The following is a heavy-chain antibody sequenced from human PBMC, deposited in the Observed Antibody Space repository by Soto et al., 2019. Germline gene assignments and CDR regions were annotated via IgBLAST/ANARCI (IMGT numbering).Heavy chain of an antibody. CDR1: GYRFTNYY. J-gene: IGHJ4*02. CDR2: MNIDTGGT. CDR3: ARDGNFAFRGYSFAFDL. Sequence: QVPLVQSGAEVKKPGASVRVSCEASGYRFTNYYIHWVRQAPGQGLEWMGRMNIDTGGTTFAQNFQGRVTMTRDTSISTADMELSSVKSDDTAIYYCARDGNFAFRGYSFAFDLWGQGTLVTVSS. D-gene: IGHD5-18*01. V-gene: IGHV1-2*06.